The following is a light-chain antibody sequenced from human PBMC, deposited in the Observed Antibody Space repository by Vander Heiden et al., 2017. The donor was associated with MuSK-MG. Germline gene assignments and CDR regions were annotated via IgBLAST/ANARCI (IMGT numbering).Light chain of an antibody. J-gene: IGKJ2*01. CDR3: QQYGTSPPYT. CDR2: GAS. V-gene: IGKV3-20*01. Sequence: DIVVTQSPGTQSLSPAERATLSCRASQSVGSNYLAWYQQKPGQAPRLLIYGASSRATGIPDRFSGSGSGTDFTLTISRLEPEDSAVYYCQQYGTSPPYTFGQGTKLEIK. CDR1: QSVGSNY.